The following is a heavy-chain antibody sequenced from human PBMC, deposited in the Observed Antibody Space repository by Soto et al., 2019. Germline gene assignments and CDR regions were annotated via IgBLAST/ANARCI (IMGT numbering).Heavy chain of an antibody. Sequence: HLQLQESGPGLVKPSETLSLTCNVSGGSISSRGYYWGWIRQPPGKGLEWIGSIYFGGSTYDNPSLKSRVTISIDTSKNQVSLKLSSVTAADTAVYYCVRSDKSQWLGGDFWGQGTLVTVSS. J-gene: IGHJ4*02. CDR2: IYFGGST. CDR1: GGSISSRGYY. CDR3: VRSDKSQWLGGDF. D-gene: IGHD6-19*01. V-gene: IGHV4-39*01.